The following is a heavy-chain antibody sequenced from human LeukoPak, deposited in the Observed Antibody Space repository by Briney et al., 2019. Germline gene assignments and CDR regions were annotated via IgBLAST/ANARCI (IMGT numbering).Heavy chain of an antibody. V-gene: IGHV1-2*02. Sequence: ASVKVSCKASGYTFTDYYMHWVRQAPGQGLEWMGWINPNSGGTNYAQKFQGRVTMTRDTSISTAYMELSRLRSDDTAVYYCARDLFPIQVGATVVRTFDYWGQGTLVTVSS. CDR1: GYTFTDYY. CDR3: ARDLFPIQVGATVVRTFDY. CDR2: INPNSGGT. J-gene: IGHJ4*02. D-gene: IGHD1-26*01.